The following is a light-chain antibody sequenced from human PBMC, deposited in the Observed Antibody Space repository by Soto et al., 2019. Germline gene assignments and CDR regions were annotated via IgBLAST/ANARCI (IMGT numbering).Light chain of an antibody. Sequence: QSALTQPRSVSGSPGQSVTISCTGSRSDVGGYKYVSWYQQFPGKAPKLIIYDVAKRPSGVPGRFSGSKSGNTASLTISGLQADDEGDYYCCSYGGGRTPLGFGGGTKLTVL. J-gene: IGLJ2*01. CDR1: RSDVGGYKY. V-gene: IGLV2-11*01. CDR3: CSYGGGRTPLG. CDR2: DVA.